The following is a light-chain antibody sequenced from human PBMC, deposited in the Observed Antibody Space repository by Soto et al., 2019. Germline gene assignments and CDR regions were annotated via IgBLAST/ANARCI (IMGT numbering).Light chain of an antibody. CDR1: QGIRND. CDR3: LQDYNYPWT. Sequence: AIQMTQSPSSLSASVGDRVTITCRASQGIRNDLAWYQQKPGKDPKLLIYAASSLQRGVPSRFSGSGSGTDFTLTISSLQPEDFATYYCLQDYNYPWTFGQGTKVEIK. V-gene: IGKV1-6*01. CDR2: AAS. J-gene: IGKJ1*01.